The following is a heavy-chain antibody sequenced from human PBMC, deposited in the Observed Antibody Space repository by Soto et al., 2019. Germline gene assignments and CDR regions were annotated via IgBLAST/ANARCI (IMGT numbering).Heavy chain of an antibody. J-gene: IGHJ4*02. CDR1: GGSMSNYY. D-gene: IGHD2-15*01. CDR2: IYYSGST. CDR3: ARVSRRYCSGDRCHFDL. Sequence: QVQLQESGPRLVKPSETLSLTCTVSGGSMSNYYWNWIRQPPGKGLEWIGYIYYSGSTNYNPSLKSRVTISLYTPNNQFSLKLSSVIAADTAVYYCARVSRRYCSGDRCHFDLWGQGTLVTVSS. V-gene: IGHV4-59*01.